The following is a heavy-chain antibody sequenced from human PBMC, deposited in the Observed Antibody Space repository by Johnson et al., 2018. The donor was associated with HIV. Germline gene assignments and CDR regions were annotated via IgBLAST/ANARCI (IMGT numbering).Heavy chain of an antibody. CDR1: GFTFSDYY. CDR2: ISSSGSTI. J-gene: IGHJ3*02. D-gene: IGHD1-7*01. Sequence: QMQLVESGGGVVQPGRSLRLSCAASGFTFSDYYMSWIRQAPGTGLEWVSYISSSGSTIYYADSVKGRFTISRDNSKNTLYLQMNSLRAEDTAVYYCARRGNYLADAFDIWGQGTMVTVSS. CDR3: ARRGNYLADAFDI. V-gene: IGHV3-11*01.